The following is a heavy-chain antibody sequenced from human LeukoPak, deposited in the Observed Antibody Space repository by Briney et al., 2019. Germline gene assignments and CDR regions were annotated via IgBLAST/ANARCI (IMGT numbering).Heavy chain of an antibody. D-gene: IGHD3-22*01. CDR3: ARGYYYDSSGYYKDFDY. J-gene: IGHJ4*02. CDR1: GFTFNAYY. V-gene: IGHV1-2*02. Sequence: ASVKVSCKASGFTFNAYYIHWARQAPGQGLEWMGWINPNTGDTNFAQKFQGRVAMTRDTSLSTAYMDLSRLTSDDTAVYYCARGYYYDSSGYYKDFDYWGQGTLVTVSS. CDR2: INPNTGDT.